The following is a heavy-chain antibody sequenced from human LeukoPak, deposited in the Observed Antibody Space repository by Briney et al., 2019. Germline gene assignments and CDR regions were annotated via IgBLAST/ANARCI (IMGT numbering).Heavy chain of an antibody. J-gene: IGHJ4*02. CDR1: DGSISSSSYS. CDR3: ARLRFDFWSGYTHPYFDY. CDR2: IYYSGTT. D-gene: IGHD3-3*01. V-gene: IGHV4-39*01. Sequence: SETLSLTCTVSDGSISSSSYSWGWIRQPPGKGLEWIGSIYYSGTTYYNPSLKSRVTISVDTSKIQFSLKLSSVAATDTAVYFCARLRFDFWSGYTHPYFDYWGQGTLVTVSS.